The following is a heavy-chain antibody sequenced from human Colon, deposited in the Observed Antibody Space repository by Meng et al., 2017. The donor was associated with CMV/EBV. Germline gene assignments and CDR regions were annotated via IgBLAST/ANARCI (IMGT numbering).Heavy chain of an antibody. D-gene: IGHD6-6*01. J-gene: IGHJ5*02. CDR2: INSNSGAT. Sequence: QAQVVQSGTEVKKPGASVKVSCKGSGYTFTDYYIHWVRQAPGQGLEWMGLINSNSGATKYAQKFQDRITMTRDTSISTAYMELTSLRSDDTAVYYCERVGGWIGSSSIFGWFDPWGQGTLVTVPS. V-gene: IGHV1-2*02. CDR1: GYTFTDYY. CDR3: ERVGGWIGSSSIFGWFDP.